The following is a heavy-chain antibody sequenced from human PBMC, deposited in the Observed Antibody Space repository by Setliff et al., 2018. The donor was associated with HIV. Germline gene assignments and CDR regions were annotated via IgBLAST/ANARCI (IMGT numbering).Heavy chain of an antibody. CDR1: GYTFTSYA. V-gene: IGHV1-3*01. D-gene: IGHD6-19*01. CDR3: ALIRLGAVAGFDY. CDR2: INAGNGNT. J-gene: IGHJ4*02. Sequence: ASVKVSCKASGYTFTSYAIHWVRQAPGQRLEWMGWINAGNGNTKYSQKFQGRVTFIGDTSASTAYMELSSLRSQDTAVYYCALIRLGAVAGFDYWGQGTLVTVS.